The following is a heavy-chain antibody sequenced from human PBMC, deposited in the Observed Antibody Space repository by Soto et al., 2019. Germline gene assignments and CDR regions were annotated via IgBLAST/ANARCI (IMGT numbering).Heavy chain of an antibody. CDR3: ARSLFGDYYFDY. CDR1: GYTFASYT. V-gene: IGHV1-3*01. CDR2: INAYNGNT. Sequence: GASVKVSCKASGYTFASYTMHWVRQAPGQGLEWMGWINAYNGNTKYSQNFQGRVTITSDTSASTAYMELSSLKSEDTAVYYCARSLFGDYYFDYWGQGTLVTVSS. J-gene: IGHJ4*02. D-gene: IGHD3-10*01.